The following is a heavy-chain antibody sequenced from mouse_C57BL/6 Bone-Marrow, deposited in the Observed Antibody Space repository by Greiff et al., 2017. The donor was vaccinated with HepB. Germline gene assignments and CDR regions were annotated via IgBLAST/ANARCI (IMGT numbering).Heavy chain of an antibody. J-gene: IGHJ2*01. Sequence: EVQLQQSGPELVKPGASVKIPCKASGYTFTDYNMDWVKQSPGKSLEWIGDINPNNGGTIYNQKFKGKATLTVDKSSSTAYMELRSLTSEDTAVYDCARGSTTVVATLYDFDYWGQGTTLTVSS. D-gene: IGHD1-1*01. CDR2: INPNNGGT. CDR1: GYTFTDYN. CDR3: ARGSTTVVATLYDFDY. V-gene: IGHV1-18*01.